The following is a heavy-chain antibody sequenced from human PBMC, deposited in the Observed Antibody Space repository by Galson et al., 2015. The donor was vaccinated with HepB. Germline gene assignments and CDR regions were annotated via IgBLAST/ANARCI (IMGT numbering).Heavy chain of an antibody. D-gene: IGHD3-22*01. J-gene: IGHJ6*02. CDR3: AGPTRTAWLLQGYYGMDV. CDR1: GGTFSSYA. V-gene: IGHV1-69*06. Sequence: QSGAEVKKPGESLRISCKASGGTFSSYAISWVRQAPGQGLEWMGGIIPIFGTANYAQKFQGRVTITADKSTSTAYMELSSLRSEDTAVYYCAGPTRTAWLLQGYYGMDVWGQGTTVTVSS. CDR2: IIPIFGTA.